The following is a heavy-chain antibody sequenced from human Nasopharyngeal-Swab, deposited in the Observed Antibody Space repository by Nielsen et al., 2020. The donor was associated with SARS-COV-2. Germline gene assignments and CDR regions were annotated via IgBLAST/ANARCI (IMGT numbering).Heavy chain of an antibody. CDR3: ARPMVGYAFDI. CDR2: IYPGDSDT. CDR1: GYSFTSYW. V-gene: IGHV5-51*01. Sequence: GGSLRLSCKGSGYSFTSYWIGWVRQMPGKGLEWMGIIYPGDSDTRYSPSFQGQVTISADKSISTAYLQWSSLKASDTAMYYCARPMVGYAFDIWGQGTMVTVSS. D-gene: IGHD3-10*01. J-gene: IGHJ3*02.